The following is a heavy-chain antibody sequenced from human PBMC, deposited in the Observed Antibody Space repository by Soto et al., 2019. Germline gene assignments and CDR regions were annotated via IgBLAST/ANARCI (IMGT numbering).Heavy chain of an antibody. V-gene: IGHV4-4*07. J-gene: IGHJ4*02. CDR2: IYTSGST. CDR1: CGSISSYY. D-gene: IGHD6-13*01. CDR3: ASTGYSSSWQPFDY. Sequence: SETLSLTCTVSCGSISSYYWSWIRQPAGKGLEWIGRIYTSGSTNYNPSLKSRVTMSVDTSKNQFSLKLSSVTAADTAVYYCASTGYSSSWQPFDYWGQGTLVTVSS.